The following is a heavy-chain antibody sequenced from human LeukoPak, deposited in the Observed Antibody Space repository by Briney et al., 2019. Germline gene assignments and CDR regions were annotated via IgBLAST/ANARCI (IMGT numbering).Heavy chain of an antibody. CDR3: ARIRYSGYDSFDY. CDR2: TSSSSSSTI. Sequence: PGGSLRLSCTASGFTFTSYSMNWVRQAPGKGLEWVSYTSSSSSSTIYYADSVKGRFTISRDNAKNSLYLQMSSLRDEDTAVYYCARIRYSGYDSFDYWGQGTLVTVSS. J-gene: IGHJ4*02. CDR1: GFTFTSYS. V-gene: IGHV3-48*02. D-gene: IGHD5-12*01.